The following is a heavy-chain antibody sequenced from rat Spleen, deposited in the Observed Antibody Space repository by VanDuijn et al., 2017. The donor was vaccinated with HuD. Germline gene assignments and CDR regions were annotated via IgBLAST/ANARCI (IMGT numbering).Heavy chain of an antibody. Sequence: EVQLVESGGGLVQPGRSLKLSCAASGFTFSDYNMAWVRQAPKKGLEWVATISYDGSSIYYRDSVKGRFTISRDNAKSTLYLQMDSLGPEDTATYYCARHSSTYYVMDAWGQGASVTVSS. CDR3: ARHSSTYYVMDA. D-gene: IGHD1-2*01. V-gene: IGHV5-7*01. J-gene: IGHJ4*01. CDR1: GFTFSDYN. CDR2: ISYDGSSI.